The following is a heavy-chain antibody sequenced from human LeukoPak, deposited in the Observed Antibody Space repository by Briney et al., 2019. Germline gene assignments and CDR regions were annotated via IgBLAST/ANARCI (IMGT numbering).Heavy chain of an antibody. CDR3: ARRGGYSYGYGY. Sequence: SETLSLTCTVSGGSISSSSYYWGWIRQPPGKGLESIGSLYNSGSTYYNPSLKSRVTISVDTSKNQFSLKLTSVTAADTAVYYCARRGGYSYGYGYWGQGTLVTVSS. D-gene: IGHD5-18*01. J-gene: IGHJ4*02. V-gene: IGHV4-39*01. CDR2: LYNSGST. CDR1: GGSISSSSYY.